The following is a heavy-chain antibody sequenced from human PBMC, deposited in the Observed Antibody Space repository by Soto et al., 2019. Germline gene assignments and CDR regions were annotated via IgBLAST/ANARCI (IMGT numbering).Heavy chain of an antibody. CDR3: ARVQRWLQFLPDY. CDR1: GYDFTTYG. CDR2: MNPNSGNT. D-gene: IGHD5-12*01. J-gene: IGHJ4*02. Sequence: VASVKVSCKGSGYDFTTYGINWVRQATGQGLEWMGWMNPNSGNTGYAQKFQGRVTMTRNTSISTAYMELSSLRSEDTAVYYCARVQRWLQFLPDYWGQGTLVTVSS. V-gene: IGHV1-8*02.